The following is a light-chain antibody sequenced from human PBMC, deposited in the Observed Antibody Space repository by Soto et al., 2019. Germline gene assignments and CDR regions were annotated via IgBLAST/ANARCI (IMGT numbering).Light chain of an antibody. CDR1: QSVSSTY. Sequence: EIVLTQSPGTLSLSPGERATLSCRASQSVSSTYLAWYQQKPGQPPMLLIYGASSRATGIPDRFSGSGSGTDFTLTITRLESEYFAVYYCQQYSSSPVTFGQGTRLDIK. J-gene: IGKJ5*01. CDR2: GAS. V-gene: IGKV3-20*01. CDR3: QQYSSSPVT.